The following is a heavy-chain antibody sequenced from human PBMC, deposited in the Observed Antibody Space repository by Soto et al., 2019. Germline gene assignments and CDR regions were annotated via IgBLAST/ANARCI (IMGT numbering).Heavy chain of an antibody. V-gene: IGHV3-30*18. CDR3: AKDTRYCGGDCYAYYYYYGMDV. D-gene: IGHD2-21*02. CDR1: GFTFSSYG. CDR2: ISYDGSNK. Sequence: GGSLRLSCAASGFTFSSYGMHWVRQAPGKWLEWVAVISYDGSNKYYADSVKGRFTISRDNSKNTLYLQMNSLRAEDTAVYYCAKDTRYCGGDCYAYYYYYGMDVWGQGTTVTVSS. J-gene: IGHJ6*02.